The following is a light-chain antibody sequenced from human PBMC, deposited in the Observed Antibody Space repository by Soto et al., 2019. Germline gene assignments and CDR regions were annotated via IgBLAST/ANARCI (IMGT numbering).Light chain of an antibody. CDR2: LGS. V-gene: IGKV2-28*01. Sequence: DIVMTQSPLSLPVTPGEPASISCRSSQSLLHSSGYNYMDWYLQKPGQSPQLLIYLGSNRASGVPVRFSGSGSGTDFTLKISRVEAEDVGVYYCMQPLQTPWTFGQGTKVEIK. CDR3: MQPLQTPWT. J-gene: IGKJ1*01. CDR1: QSLLHSSGYNY.